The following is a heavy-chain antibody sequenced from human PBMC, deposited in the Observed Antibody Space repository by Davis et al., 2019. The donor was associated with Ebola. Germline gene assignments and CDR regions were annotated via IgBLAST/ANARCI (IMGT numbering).Heavy chain of an antibody. D-gene: IGHD6-6*01. Sequence: PGGSLRLSCVGSGFTFDDYGMHWVRQAPGKGLEWVSFISWDGGITYYGDSVKGRFTISRDNSKNSLYLQMNSLRTEDTALYFCVKNSDSYSSLPTLRFWGQGTLVTVSS. CDR1: GFTFDDYG. CDR2: ISWDGGIT. J-gene: IGHJ4*02. V-gene: IGHV3-43*01. CDR3: VKNSDSYSSLPTLRF.